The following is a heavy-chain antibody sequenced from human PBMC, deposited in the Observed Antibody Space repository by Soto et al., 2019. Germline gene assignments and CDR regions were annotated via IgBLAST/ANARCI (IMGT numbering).Heavy chain of an antibody. D-gene: IGHD2-21*01. CDR2: IYSGGST. V-gene: IGHV3-66*01. CDR1: GFTVSSNY. CDR3: ARGGPGVLWSDAFDI. J-gene: IGHJ3*02. Sequence: EVQLVESGGGLVQPGGSLRLSCAASGFTVSSNYMSWVRQAPGKGLVWVSVIYSGGSTYYADSVKGRFTISRDNSKNTLYLQMNSLRAEDTAVYYCARGGPGVLWSDAFDIWGQGTMVTVSS.